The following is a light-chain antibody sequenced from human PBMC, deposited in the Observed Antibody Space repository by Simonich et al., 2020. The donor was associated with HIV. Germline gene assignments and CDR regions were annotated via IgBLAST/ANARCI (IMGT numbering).Light chain of an antibody. Sequence: DIKMTQSPSTLSASVGDRVTITCRASQSISSWLALYQHKPGKAPKLLIYKASSLESGFPSRFSGSGSGTVFTLTISSLQPDDFATYYCQQYNSYSRTFGQGTKVEIK. CDR1: QSISSW. V-gene: IGKV1-5*03. J-gene: IGKJ1*01. CDR2: KAS. CDR3: QQYNSYSRT.